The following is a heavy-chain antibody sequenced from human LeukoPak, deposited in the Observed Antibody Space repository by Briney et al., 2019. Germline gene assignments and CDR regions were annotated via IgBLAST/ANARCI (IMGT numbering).Heavy chain of an antibody. CDR3: ARATGGWSGYYYHY. D-gene: IGHD3-22*01. CDR2: INAGNGNT. Sequence: ASVKVSCKASGYAFTSYAMHWVRQAPGQRLEWMGWINAGNGNTKYSQKFQGRVTITRDTSASTAYMELSSLRSEDTAVYYCARATGGWSGYYYHYWGQGTLVTVSS. J-gene: IGHJ4*02. CDR1: GYAFTSYA. V-gene: IGHV1-3*01.